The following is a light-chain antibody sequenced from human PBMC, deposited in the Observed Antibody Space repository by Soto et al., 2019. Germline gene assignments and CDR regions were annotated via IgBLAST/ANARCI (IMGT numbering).Light chain of an antibody. Sequence: ETVLTQSPDTLSVSPGERATLSCGASQSVGTKLAWYQQKPGQAPRLLIYGASTRATGIPARFSGDGSGTEFTLTISRLEPEDFALYYCQVYGISPWTFGQGTKLEI. J-gene: IGKJ1*01. V-gene: IGKV3-15*01. CDR1: QSVGTK. CDR3: QVYGISPWT. CDR2: GAS.